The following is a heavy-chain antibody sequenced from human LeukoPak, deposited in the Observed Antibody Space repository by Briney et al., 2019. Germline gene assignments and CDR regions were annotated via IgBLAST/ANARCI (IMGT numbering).Heavy chain of an antibody. Sequence: GASVKVSCKASGYTFHDYAITWVRQAPGQGLEWLGYISGYDGKTNYAQSLQGRLTMTIDTSTSTAYMDLRSLTSDDTAIYYCARDQVYAGYRPWGFYYYMDVWAKGTTVTVSS. CDR1: GYTFHDYA. CDR2: ISGYDGKT. D-gene: IGHD2-8*01. J-gene: IGHJ6*03. V-gene: IGHV1-18*01. CDR3: ARDQVYAGYRPWGFYYYMDV.